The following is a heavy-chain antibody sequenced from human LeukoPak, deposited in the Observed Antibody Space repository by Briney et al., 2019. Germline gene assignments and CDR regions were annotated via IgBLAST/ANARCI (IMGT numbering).Heavy chain of an antibody. Sequence: GGSLRLSCAASGFTFSSYGMHWVRQAPGKGLVWVAVIWYDGSNKYYADSVKGRFTISRDNSKNTLYLQMNSLRAEDTAVYYCARSAQLERSSWFDPWGQGTLVTVSS. CDR2: IWYDGSNK. D-gene: IGHD1-1*01. CDR1: GFTFSSYG. J-gene: IGHJ5*02. CDR3: ARSAQLERSSWFDP. V-gene: IGHV3-33*01.